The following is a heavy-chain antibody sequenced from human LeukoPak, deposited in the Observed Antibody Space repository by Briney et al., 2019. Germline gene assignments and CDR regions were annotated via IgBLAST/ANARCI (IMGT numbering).Heavy chain of an antibody. J-gene: IGHJ4*02. D-gene: IGHD1-1*01. CDR2: ISDESETT. V-gene: IGHV3-23*01. Sequence: GGSLRLSCVASGFPFRSYALAWVRLAAGKGLECVSVISDESETTYSDSVKGRFAISRDNSKNTIFLQMESVRVEDSGLYFCAKVDYWNAKNYFDSWGQGTLVTVSS. CDR1: GFPFRSYA. CDR3: AKVDYWNAKNYFDS.